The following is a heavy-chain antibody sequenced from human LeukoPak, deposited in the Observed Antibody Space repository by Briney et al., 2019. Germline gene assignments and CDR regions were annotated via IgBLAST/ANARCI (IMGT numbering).Heavy chain of an antibody. CDR3: ARDSSVGTFYLDY. Sequence: PGGSLRLSCAPCGFAFSSYGMQWVREARGKGLEWVAVIWSDGNRKYHAESVKGRFTISRDNSKNTLDLQMNSLRAEDTAVYYCARDSSVGTFYLDYWGQGILVTVSS. V-gene: IGHV3-33*01. CDR1: GFAFSSYG. CDR2: IWSDGNRK. D-gene: IGHD1-26*01. J-gene: IGHJ4*02.